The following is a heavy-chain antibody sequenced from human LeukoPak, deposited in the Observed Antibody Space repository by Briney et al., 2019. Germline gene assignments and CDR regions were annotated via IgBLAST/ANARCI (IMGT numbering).Heavy chain of an antibody. Sequence: PGRSLRLSCAASGFTFSSYAMSWVRQAPGKGLEWVSAISGSGGSTYYADSVKGRFTISRDNSKNTLYLQMNSLRAEDTAVYYCAKDRSIVVVPAATPNWFDPWGQGTLVTVSS. CDR2: ISGSGGST. V-gene: IGHV3-23*01. CDR1: GFTFSSYA. CDR3: AKDRSIVVVPAATPNWFDP. D-gene: IGHD2-2*01. J-gene: IGHJ5*02.